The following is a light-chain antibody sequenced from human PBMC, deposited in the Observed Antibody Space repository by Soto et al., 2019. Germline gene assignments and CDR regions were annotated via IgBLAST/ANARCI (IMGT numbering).Light chain of an antibody. CDR1: QSISSW. CDR3: QQYETFSGT. Sequence: DIQMTQSPSTLSASVGDRVTITCRARQSISSWLAWYQQKPGKAPKLLIYDASSLESGVPSRFSGSGSATEFTLTIASLQPDDFATYYCQQYETFSGTFGPGTKVDIK. J-gene: IGKJ1*01. V-gene: IGKV1-5*01. CDR2: DAS.